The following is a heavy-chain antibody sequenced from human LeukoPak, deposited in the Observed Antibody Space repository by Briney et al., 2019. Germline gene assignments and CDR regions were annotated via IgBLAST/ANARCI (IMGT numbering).Heavy chain of an antibody. CDR1: GFTVSSNY. J-gene: IGHJ4*02. Sequence: GGSLRLSCAASGFTVSSNYMSWVRQAPGKGLKWVSVIYSGGSTYYADSVKGRFTISRHNSKNTLYLQMNSLRAEDAAVYYCARGLRDGYAYYFDYWGQGTLVTVSS. CDR2: IYSGGST. CDR3: ARGLRDGYAYYFDY. V-gene: IGHV3-53*04. D-gene: IGHD5-24*01.